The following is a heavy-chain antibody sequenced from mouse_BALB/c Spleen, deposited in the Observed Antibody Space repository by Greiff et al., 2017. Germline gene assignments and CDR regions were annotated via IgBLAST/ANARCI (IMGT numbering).Heavy chain of an antibody. CDR3: AGGCGNYVD. D-gene: IGHD2-1*01. CDR2: IWAGGST. CDR1: GFSLTSYG. Sequence: QVQLQQSGPGLVAPSQSLSITCPVSGFSLTSYGVHWVRQPPGKGLEWMGVIWAGGSTNYNSAHMSRISISKDHSKNQVFYIISSLQTDDTAVYYCAGGCGNYVDWGEGTTVTVSS. V-gene: IGHV2-9*02. J-gene: IGHJ1*01.